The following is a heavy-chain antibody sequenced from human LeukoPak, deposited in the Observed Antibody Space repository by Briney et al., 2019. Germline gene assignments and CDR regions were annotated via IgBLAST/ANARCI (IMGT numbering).Heavy chain of an antibody. J-gene: IGHJ4*02. Sequence: ASVKVSCKVSGYTLTELSMHWVRQAPGKGLEWMGGFDPEDGETIYAQKFQGRVTMTEDTSTDTAYIELSSLRSEDTAVYYCATNWRDSSGWSTFDYWGQGTLVTVSS. CDR1: GYTLTELS. CDR2: FDPEDGET. D-gene: IGHD6-19*01. V-gene: IGHV1-24*01. CDR3: ATNWRDSSGWSTFDY.